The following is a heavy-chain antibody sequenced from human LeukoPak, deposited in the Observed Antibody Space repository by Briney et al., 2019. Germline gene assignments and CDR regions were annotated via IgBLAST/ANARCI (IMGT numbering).Heavy chain of an antibody. D-gene: IGHD3-10*01. CDR1: GFTFSSYS. CDR2: ISSSSSTI. V-gene: IGHV3-48*01. CDR3: ARESGDYGSADMPGYYYYMDV. Sequence: GGSLRLSCAASGFTFSSYSMNWVRQAPGKGLEWISYISSSSSTIYYADSVKGRFTISRDNAKNSLYLQMNSLRAEDTAVYFCARESGDYGSADMPGYYYYMDVWAKGTTVIVSS. J-gene: IGHJ6*03.